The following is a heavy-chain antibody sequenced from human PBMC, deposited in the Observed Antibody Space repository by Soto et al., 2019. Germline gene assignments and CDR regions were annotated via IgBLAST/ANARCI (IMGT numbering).Heavy chain of an antibody. V-gene: IGHV1-69*12. J-gene: IGHJ6*02. Sequence: QVQLVQSGAEVEKPGSSVKVSCKASGGTFSSYAISWVRQAPGQGLEWMGGIIPIFGTADYAQKFQGRVPIIADESTSTGYRELSSLRSEDTAVDYCAAHFRGGPYSSYSGMDVWGQGTTVTVSS. D-gene: IGHD3-16*01. CDR3: AAHFRGGPYSSYSGMDV. CDR1: GGTFSSYA. CDR2: IIPIFGTA.